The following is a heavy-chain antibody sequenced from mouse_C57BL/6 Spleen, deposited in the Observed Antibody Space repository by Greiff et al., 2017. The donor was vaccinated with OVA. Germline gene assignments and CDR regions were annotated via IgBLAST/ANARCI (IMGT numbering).Heavy chain of an antibody. J-gene: IGHJ2*01. CDR1: GYTFTSYW. CDR2: IDPSDSYT. CDR3: ARKGDYFDY. Sequence: QVQLQQPGAELVMPGASVKLSCKASGYTFTSYWMHWVKQRPGQGLEWIGEIDPSDSYTNSNQKFKGKSTLTVDKSSSTAYLQLSSLTSEASAVYYCARKGDYFDYWGQGTTLTVSS. V-gene: IGHV1-69*01.